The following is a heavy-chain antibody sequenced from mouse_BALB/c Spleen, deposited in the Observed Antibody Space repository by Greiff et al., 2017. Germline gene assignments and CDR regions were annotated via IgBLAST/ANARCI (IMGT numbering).Heavy chain of an antibody. V-gene: IGHV1S81*02. CDR2: INPSNGRT. Sequence: VQLQQPGAELVKPGASVKLSCKASGYTFTSYWMHWVKQRPGQGLEWIGEINPSNGRTNYNEKFKSKATLTVDKSSSTAYMQLSSLTSEDSAVYYCARSMINWYFDVWGAGTTVTVSS. J-gene: IGHJ1*01. CDR3: ARSMINWYFDV. CDR1: GYTFTSYW. D-gene: IGHD2-3*01.